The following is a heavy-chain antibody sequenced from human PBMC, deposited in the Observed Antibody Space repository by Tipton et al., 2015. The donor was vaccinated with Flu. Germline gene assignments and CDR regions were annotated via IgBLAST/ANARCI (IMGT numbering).Heavy chain of an antibody. CDR3: AAYGSGTNPGQDFDY. CDR1: GFTVSGQY. CDR2: IYYSGSS. V-gene: IGHV4-31*02. J-gene: IGHJ4*02. D-gene: IGHD3-10*01. Sequence: LRLSCAASGFTVSGQYMSWVRQGPGKGLEWIGCIYYSGSSYYNPSLKSRVIISVDTSKNQFSLKLSSVTTSDTAVYYCAAYGSGTNPGQDFDYWGQGTLVTVSS.